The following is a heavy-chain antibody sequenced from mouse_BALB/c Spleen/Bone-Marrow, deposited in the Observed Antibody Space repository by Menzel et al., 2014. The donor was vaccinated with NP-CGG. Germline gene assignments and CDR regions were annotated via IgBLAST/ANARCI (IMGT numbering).Heavy chain of an antibody. J-gene: IGHJ1*01. D-gene: IGHD1-1*01. CDR3: ARPPYYGSSDWYFDV. CDR2: ISSGGSYT. Sequence: EAQRAESGGGLVKPGGSLKHSCAASGFSFSSNAMSWVCQTPEKRLEWAATISSGGSYTYYPDSVKGRFTISRDNAKNTLYLQVSSLRSRATAMYYCARPPYYGSSDWYFDVWGAGTTVTVSS. V-gene: IGHV5-9-3*01. CDR1: GFSFSSNA.